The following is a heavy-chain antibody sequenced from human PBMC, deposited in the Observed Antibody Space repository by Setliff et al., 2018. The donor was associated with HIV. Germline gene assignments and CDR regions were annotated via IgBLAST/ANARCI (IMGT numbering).Heavy chain of an antibody. V-gene: IGHV3-48*01. J-gene: IGHJ6*03. D-gene: IGHD6-19*01. Sequence: SRILSSVCNYYYADSVKGRFTISRDNAKNSVYLQMNSLRAEDTAVYYCARGGEAGTVNHYYYYMDVWGKGTTVTVSS. CDR2: ILSSVCNY. CDR3: ARGGEAGTVNHYYYYMDV.